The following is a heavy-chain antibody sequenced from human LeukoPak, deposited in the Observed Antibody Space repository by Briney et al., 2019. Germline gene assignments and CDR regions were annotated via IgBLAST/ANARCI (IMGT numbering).Heavy chain of an antibody. D-gene: IGHD4-11*01. CDR1: GYTFTSYG. CDR2: ISAYNGNT. Sequence: ASVKVSCKASGYTFTSYGISWVRQAPGQGLEWMGWISAYNGNTNYAQKLQGRVTMTTDTSTSTAYMELRSLRSDDTAVYYCARGPCCDYNRFYYYYYGMDVWGQGTTVTVSS. CDR3: ARGPCCDYNRFYYYYYGMDV. J-gene: IGHJ6*02. V-gene: IGHV1-18*01.